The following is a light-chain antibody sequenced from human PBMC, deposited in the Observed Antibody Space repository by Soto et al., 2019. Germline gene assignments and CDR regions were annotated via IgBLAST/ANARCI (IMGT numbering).Light chain of an antibody. V-gene: IGKV3-20*01. J-gene: IGKJ1*01. CDR1: QSVSSSY. CDR3: QQYGSSPPCT. Sequence: EIVLTQSPGTLSLSPGERATLSCRASQSVSSSYLAWYQQKPGQAPRLLIFGPSRRATRIPDRFSGSGSGTDFTVTMCCMVTEDFSVYYCQQYGSSPPCTFGQGTTVDIK. CDR2: GPS.